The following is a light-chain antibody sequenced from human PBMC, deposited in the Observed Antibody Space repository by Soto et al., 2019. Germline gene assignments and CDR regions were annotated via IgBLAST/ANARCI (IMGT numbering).Light chain of an antibody. J-gene: IGKJ4*01. CDR1: QSISSD. V-gene: IGKV3-15*01. CDR3: QQYNDWPLS. CDR2: GAS. Sequence: IVMTQSPATLPVSPGERATLSCRASQSISSDVAWYRQKPGQPPTLILYGASTRAIGIRARFSGSGSGTEVTLTINSLQSEDFGTYYCQQYNDWPLSFGGGTKVEIK.